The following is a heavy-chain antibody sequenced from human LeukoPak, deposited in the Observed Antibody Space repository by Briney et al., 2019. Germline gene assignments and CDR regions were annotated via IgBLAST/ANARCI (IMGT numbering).Heavy chain of an antibody. D-gene: IGHD5-18*01. CDR3: ARSRSGYSYDHAAFDI. V-gene: IGHV4-59*01. Sequence: SETLSLTCTVSGGSISNYYWSWIRQPPGKGLEWIAYIDYRGSTTYNPSLKSRVTISVDTSRNQFSLKLSSVTAADTAVYYCARSRSGYSYDHAAFDIWGQVTMVTVSS. CDR1: GGSISNYY. J-gene: IGHJ3*02. CDR2: IDYRGST.